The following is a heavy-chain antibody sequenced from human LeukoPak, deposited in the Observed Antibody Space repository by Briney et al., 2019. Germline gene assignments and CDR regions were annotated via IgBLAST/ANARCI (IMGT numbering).Heavy chain of an antibody. V-gene: IGHV3-53*01. CDR2: IYSGGDT. D-gene: IGHD3-10*01. Sequence: PGGSLSLSCAASGFTVSTKYMNWVRPAPGKGLGWVSIIYSGGDTYYTDSVRGRFTISRDNSKNTLYLQMNSLRTEDTAVYYCARVGDHYHWYFDLWGRGTLVTVSS. CDR1: GFTVSTKY. J-gene: IGHJ2*01. CDR3: ARVGDHYHWYFDL.